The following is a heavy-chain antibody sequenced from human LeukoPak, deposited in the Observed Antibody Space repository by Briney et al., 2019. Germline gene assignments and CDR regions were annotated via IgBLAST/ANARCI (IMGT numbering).Heavy chain of an antibody. J-gene: IGHJ4*02. CDR1: GFTFSAYG. Sequence: GGSLRLSCAASGFTFSAYGLSWVRQAPGKGLEWVSGFSSGVTSTYYADSVKGRFTISRDDSKNTLYLQMNSLRAEDTAVYYCAKAPAPGDYWGQGTLVTVSS. V-gene: IGHV3-23*01. CDR3: AKAPAPGDY. CDR2: FSSGVTST.